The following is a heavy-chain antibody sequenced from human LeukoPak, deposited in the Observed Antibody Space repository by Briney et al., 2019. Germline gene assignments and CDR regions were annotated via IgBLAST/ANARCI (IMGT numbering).Heavy chain of an antibody. CDR2: IRSEAYGGTT. V-gene: IGHV3-49*04. CDR1: GFTFSSYE. CDR3: TSQLQLLTFFDY. J-gene: IGHJ4*02. Sequence: PGGSLRLSCAASGFTFSSYEMNWVRQAPGKGLEWVGFIRSEAYGGTTQYAASVKGRFTISRDDSKSIAYLQMNSLKTEDTAVYYCTSQLQLLTFFDYWSQGTLVTVSS. D-gene: IGHD6-13*01.